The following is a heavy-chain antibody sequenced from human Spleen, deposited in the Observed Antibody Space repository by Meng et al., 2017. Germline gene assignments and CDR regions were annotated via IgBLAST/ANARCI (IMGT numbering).Heavy chain of an antibody. CDR1: GDTFSTYA. D-gene: IGHD3-16*01. CDR3: ARDRPGGKGLDY. J-gene: IGHJ4*02. Sequence: QVQLVQSGAEVKKPGAPVRVSCKASGDTFSTYAIHWVRQAPGQGLEWMGWINTYNGNKKYSQNFQGRVTLSRDTSASTAYMELSSLRYEDTAVYYCARDRPGGKGLDYWGQGTLVTVSS. V-gene: IGHV1-3*04. CDR2: INTYNGNK.